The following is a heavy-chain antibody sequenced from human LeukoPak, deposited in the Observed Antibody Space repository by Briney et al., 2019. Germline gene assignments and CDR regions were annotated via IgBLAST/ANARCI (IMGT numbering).Heavy chain of an antibody. Sequence: SETLSLTCTVSGGSISSSSYYWGWIRQPPGKGLEWIGSIYCSGSTYYNPSLKSRVTISVDASKNQFSLKLSSVTAADTAVYYCARASLETITIFGVVIKKKKQTPNWFDPWGQGTLVTVSS. CDR3: ARASLETITIFGVVIKKKKQTPNWFDP. V-gene: IGHV4-39*07. D-gene: IGHD3-3*01. CDR2: IYCSGST. CDR1: GGSISSSSYY. J-gene: IGHJ5*02.